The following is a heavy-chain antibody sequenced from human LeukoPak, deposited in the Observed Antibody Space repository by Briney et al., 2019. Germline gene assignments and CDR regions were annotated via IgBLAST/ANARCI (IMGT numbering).Heavy chain of an antibody. CDR2: ICANDGNT. Sequence: GGSLRLSCAASGLTFRNYAMSWVRQAPGKGLEWVSVICANDGNTYYADAVKGRFTISRDNSKDTLYLQMDSLRAEDTAVYYCAKGSGSSCYSPCDYWGQGILVTVSP. V-gene: IGHV3-23*01. CDR1: GLTFRNYA. D-gene: IGHD2-15*01. CDR3: AKGSGSSCYSPCDY. J-gene: IGHJ4*02.